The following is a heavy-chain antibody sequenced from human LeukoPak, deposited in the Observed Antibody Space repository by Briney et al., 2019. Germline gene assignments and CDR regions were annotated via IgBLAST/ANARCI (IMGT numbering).Heavy chain of an antibody. CDR1: GFTVSSNY. J-gene: IGHJ4*02. CDR2: IYSGGST. Sequence: GGSLRLSCAASGFTVSSNYMSWVRQAPGKGLEWVSVIYSGGSTYYADSVKGRFTISRDNANKSLYLQMNSLRAEDTAVYYCATSNGHLDYWGQGTLVTVSS. D-gene: IGHD2-8*01. V-gene: IGHV3-53*01. CDR3: ATSNGHLDY.